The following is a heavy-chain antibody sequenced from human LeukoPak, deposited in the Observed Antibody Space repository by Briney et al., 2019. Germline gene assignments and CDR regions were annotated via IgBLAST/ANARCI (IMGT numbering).Heavy chain of an antibody. J-gene: IGHJ4*02. D-gene: IGHD6-13*01. CDR2: ISYDGSNK. CDR1: GFTFSSNG. Sequence: GGSLRLSCAASGFTFSSNGMHWARQAPGKGLEWVAVISYDGSNKYYADSVKGRFTISRDDSKNTLSLQMNSLRTEDTAVYYCAKDLSSSWALDYWGQGTLVTVSS. CDR3: AKDLSSSWALDY. V-gene: IGHV3-30*18.